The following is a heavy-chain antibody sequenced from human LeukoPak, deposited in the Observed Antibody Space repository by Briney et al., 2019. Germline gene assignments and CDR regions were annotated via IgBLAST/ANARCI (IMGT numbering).Heavy chain of an antibody. CDR3: ARGRRILGASTAWYYFDY. J-gene: IGHJ4*02. Sequence: QPGRSLRLSCAASGFTFSSYALHWVRQAPGKGLDWVAVISYDGSNKYYADSVKGRFTISRDNSKNTLYLQMNSLRAEDTAVYYCARGRRILGASTAWYYFDYWGQGTLVTVSS. V-gene: IGHV3-30-3*01. D-gene: IGHD1-26*01. CDR1: GFTFSSYA. CDR2: ISYDGSNK.